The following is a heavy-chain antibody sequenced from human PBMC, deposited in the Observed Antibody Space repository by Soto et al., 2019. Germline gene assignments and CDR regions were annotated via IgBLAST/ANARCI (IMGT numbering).Heavy chain of an antibody. CDR3: ARAPRGGVIIVITSAQIDY. J-gene: IGHJ4*02. D-gene: IGHD3-10*01. CDR1: GYDFTDHY. CDR2: ISPDGGST. Sequence: QVQLVQSGAEVKKPGASVILSCKASGYDFTDHYIHWVRQAPGQGLAWRGIISPDGGSTRYSQKFQARITVTRDTSTSTVYMELRGLRSEDTAVYYCARAPRGGVIIVITSAQIDYWGQGTLVTVSS. V-gene: IGHV1-46*01.